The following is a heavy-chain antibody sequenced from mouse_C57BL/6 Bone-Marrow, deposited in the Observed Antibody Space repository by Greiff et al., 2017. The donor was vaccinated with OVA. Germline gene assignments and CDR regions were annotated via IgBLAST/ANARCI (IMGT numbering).Heavy chain of an antibody. D-gene: IGHD4-1*01. V-gene: IGHV5-17*01. J-gene: IGHJ4*01. CDR2: ISSGSSTI. CDR3: AKFNWDGAMDY. Sequence: EVMLVESGGGLVKPGGSLKLSCAASGFTFSDYGMHWVRQAPEKGLEWVAYISSGSSTIYYADTVKGRFTISRDNAKNTLFLQMTSLRSEDTAMYYCAKFNWDGAMDYWGQGTSVTVSS. CDR1: GFTFSDYG.